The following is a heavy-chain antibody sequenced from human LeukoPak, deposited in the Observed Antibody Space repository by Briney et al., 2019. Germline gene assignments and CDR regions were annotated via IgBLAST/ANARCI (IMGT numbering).Heavy chain of an antibody. CDR2: IGQNGGGK. V-gene: IGHV3-7*01. Sequence: GGSLRLSCTASGFFFSSYWMNWVRQAPGKGLESVAKIGQNGGGKFYLDSVKGRFTISRDNSKNTLYLQMNSLGAEDTAVYYCAKDTPLRYFDWSPLGAFDIWGQGTMVTVSS. J-gene: IGHJ3*02. CDR1: GFFFSSYW. D-gene: IGHD3-9*01. CDR3: AKDTPLRYFDWSPLGAFDI.